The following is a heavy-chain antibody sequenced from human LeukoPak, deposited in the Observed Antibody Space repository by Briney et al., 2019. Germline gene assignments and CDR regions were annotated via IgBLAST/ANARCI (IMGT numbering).Heavy chain of an antibody. J-gene: IGHJ6*02. V-gene: IGHV4-34*01. CDR3: ARYNWNYYYGMDV. CDR2: INHSGST. Sequence: SETLSLTCAVYGGSFSGYYWSWIRQPPGKGLEWIGEINHSGSTNYNPSLKSRVTISVDTSKNQFSLKLSSVTAADTAVYYCARYNWNYYYGMDVRGQGTTVTVSS. CDR1: GGSFSGYY. D-gene: IGHD1-20*01.